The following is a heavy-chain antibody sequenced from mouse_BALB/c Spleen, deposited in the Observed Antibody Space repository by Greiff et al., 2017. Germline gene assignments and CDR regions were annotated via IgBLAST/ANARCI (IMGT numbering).Heavy chain of an antibody. D-gene: IGHD3-1*01. V-gene: IGHV2-6-7*01. Sequence: VQRVESGPGLVAPSQSLSITCTVSGFSLTGYGVNWVRQPPGKGLEWLGMIWGDGSTDYNSALKSRLSISKDNSKSQVFLKMNSLQTDDTARYYCARDEGARATWFAYWGQGTLVTVSA. CDR2: IWGDGST. CDR1: GFSLTGYG. J-gene: IGHJ3*01. CDR3: ARDEGARATWFAY.